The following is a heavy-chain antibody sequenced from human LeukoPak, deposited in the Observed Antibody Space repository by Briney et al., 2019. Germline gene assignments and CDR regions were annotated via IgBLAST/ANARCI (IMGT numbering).Heavy chain of an antibody. CDR1: SNSN. J-gene: IGHJ4*02. CDR2: IKPSGGGT. V-gene: IGHV1-46*01. Sequence: ASVKVSCKASSNSNTHWVRQAPGQGPEWVGLIKPSGGGTFYAQRFQGRVTMTRDRSTSIVYMELSSLRSEDTAVYFCASGGYDWDAYDYWGQGTPVTVSS. D-gene: IGHD5-12*01. CDR3: ASGGYDWDAYDY.